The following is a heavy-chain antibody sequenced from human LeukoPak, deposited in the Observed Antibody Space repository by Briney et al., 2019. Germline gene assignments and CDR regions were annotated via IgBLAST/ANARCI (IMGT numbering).Heavy chain of an antibody. CDR3: ARGPYSYDSSGCFDY. V-gene: IGHV4-59*10. CDR2: IYTSGST. D-gene: IGHD3-22*01. J-gene: IGHJ4*02. CDR1: GGSFSGCY. Sequence: SETLSLTCAVYGGSFSGCYWSWIRQPAGKGLEWIGRIYTSGSTNYNPSLKSRVTISVDTSKNQFSLRLNSVTATDTAMYYCARGPYSYDSSGCFDYWGQGALVTVSS.